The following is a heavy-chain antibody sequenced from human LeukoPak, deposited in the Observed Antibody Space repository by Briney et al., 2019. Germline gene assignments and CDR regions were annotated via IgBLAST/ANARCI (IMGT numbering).Heavy chain of an antibody. J-gene: IGHJ4*02. CDR3: ARGYVSGPEVG. CDR1: GGTFSSYA. Sequence: ASVKVSCKASGGTFSSYAICWVRQAPGQGLEWMGRIIPIFGIANYAQKFQGRVTITADKSTSTAYMELSSLRSEDTAVYYCARGYVSGPEVGWGQGTLVTVSS. V-gene: IGHV1-69*10. CDR2: IIPIFGIA. D-gene: IGHD2-15*01.